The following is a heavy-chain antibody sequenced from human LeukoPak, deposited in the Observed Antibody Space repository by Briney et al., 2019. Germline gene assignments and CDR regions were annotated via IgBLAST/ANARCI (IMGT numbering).Heavy chain of an antibody. V-gene: IGHV3-21*01. Sequence: GGSLRLSCAASGFAFSSYSMNWVRQAPGKGLEWVSSISSSSSYIYYADSVKGRFTISRDNAKNSLYLQMNSLRAEDTAVYYCARGSYSSSWYADYWGQGTLVTVSS. CDR1: GFAFSSYS. CDR2: ISSSSSYI. J-gene: IGHJ4*02. D-gene: IGHD6-13*01. CDR3: ARGSYSSSWYADY.